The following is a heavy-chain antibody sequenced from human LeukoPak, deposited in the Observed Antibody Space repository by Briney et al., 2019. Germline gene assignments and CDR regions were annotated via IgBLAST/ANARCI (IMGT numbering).Heavy chain of an antibody. J-gene: IGHJ4*02. V-gene: IGHV4-4*07. CDR1: GGSISSYY. Sequence: SETLSLTCTVSGGSISSYYWSWIRQPAGKGLEWIGRIYTSGSTNYNPSLKSRVTMSVDTSKNQFSLKLSSVTAADTAVYYCARDGGWLVPYYFDYWGQGTLVTVSS. CDR3: ARDGGWLVPYYFDY. D-gene: IGHD6-19*01. CDR2: IYTSGST.